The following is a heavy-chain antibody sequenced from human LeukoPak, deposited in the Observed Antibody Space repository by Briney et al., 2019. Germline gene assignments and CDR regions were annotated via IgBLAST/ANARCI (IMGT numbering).Heavy chain of an antibody. CDR3: ARGLDDYGNYYYYMDV. Sequence: GASVKVSCKASGYTFTSYGISWVRQAPGQRLEWMGWINPNNGATNYAQKFQGRVTMTRDTSISTAYMEVSRLRSDDTAVYYCARGLDDYGNYYYYMDVWGKGTMVTVSS. J-gene: IGHJ6*03. V-gene: IGHV1-2*02. D-gene: IGHD4-17*01. CDR1: GYTFTSYG. CDR2: INPNNGAT.